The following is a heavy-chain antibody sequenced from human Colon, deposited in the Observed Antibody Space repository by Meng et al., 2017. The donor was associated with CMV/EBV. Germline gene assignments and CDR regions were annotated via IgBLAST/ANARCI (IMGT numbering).Heavy chain of an antibody. V-gene: IGHV4-39*07. J-gene: IGHJ4*02. CDR3: ARAAAAGEYYFDY. CDR2: IYDSGSS. Sequence: PWETVSSTCPGPGPSTGLSSFCCGWVRQPPGKGRAWIGSIYDSGSSYYNPSLKSRVTISVDTSKNQFSLKLSSVTAADTAVYYCARAAAAGEYYFDYWGQGTLVTVPS. CDR1: GPSTGLSSFC. D-gene: IGHD6-13*01.